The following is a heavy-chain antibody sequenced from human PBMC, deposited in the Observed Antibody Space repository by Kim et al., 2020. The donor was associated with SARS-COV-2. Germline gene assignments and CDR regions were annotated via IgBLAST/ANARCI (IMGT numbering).Heavy chain of an antibody. J-gene: IGHJ4*02. CDR2: ST. V-gene: IGHV4-39*01. CDR3: ARHSDSHFDY. D-gene: IGHD4-4*01. Sequence: STYYNPSLKSRVTISVDTSKNQFSLKLSSVTAADTAVYYCARHSDSHFDYWGQGTLVTVSS.